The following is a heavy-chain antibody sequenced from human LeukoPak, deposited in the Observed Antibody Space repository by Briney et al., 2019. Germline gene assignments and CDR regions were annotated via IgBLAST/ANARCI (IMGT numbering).Heavy chain of an antibody. CDR3: AKDRGGLTGRESDY. Sequence: GGSLRLSCTASGFTFSNYRMKWVRQAPGEGLEWVSSISSSKTYIYYADSVEGRFTISRDNSKNTLYLQMNSLRAEDTAVYYCAKDRGGLTGRESDYWGQGTLVTVSS. J-gene: IGHJ4*02. D-gene: IGHD3-9*01. CDR2: ISSSKTYI. CDR1: GFTFSNYR. V-gene: IGHV3-21*04.